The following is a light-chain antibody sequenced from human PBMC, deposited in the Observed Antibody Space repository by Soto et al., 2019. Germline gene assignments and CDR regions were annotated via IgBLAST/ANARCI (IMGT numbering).Light chain of an antibody. CDR3: QQSSNWPPWT. CDR2: GAS. J-gene: IGKJ1*01. Sequence: EIVLTQSPATLSLSPGERATLSCRASQSVSSYLAWYQQKPGQAPRLLIYGASTRATGIPARFSGSGSGTEFTLTISRLQPEDIAMYYCQQSSNWPPWTFGRGTKVDIK. CDR1: QSVSSY. V-gene: IGKV3-11*01.